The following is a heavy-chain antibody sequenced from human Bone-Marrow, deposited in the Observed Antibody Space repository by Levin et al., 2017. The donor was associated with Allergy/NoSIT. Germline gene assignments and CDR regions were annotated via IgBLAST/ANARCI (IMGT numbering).Heavy chain of an antibody. V-gene: IGHV3-23*01. J-gene: IGHJ4*02. CDR3: AQWIPRGYDYFDY. CDR1: GF. CDR2: ISSSGGTT. D-gene: IGHD1-1*01. Sequence: GASVKVSCAASGFMGWVRQAPGKGLEWVSAISSSGGTTLYAGSVKGRFTISRDDSKSTLYLQMNSLRAEDTAVYYCAQWIPRGYDYFDYWGRGTLVTVSS.